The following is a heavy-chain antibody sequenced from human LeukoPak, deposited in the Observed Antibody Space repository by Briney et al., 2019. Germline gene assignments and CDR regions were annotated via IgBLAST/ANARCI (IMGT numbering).Heavy chain of an antibody. CDR3: AKELAAAGTIDY. D-gene: IGHD6-13*01. J-gene: IGHJ4*02. CDR2: IRSDGSNK. CDR1: GFILSSYD. V-gene: IGHV3-30*02. Sequence: GGSLRLSCAVSGFILSSYDMHWVRQAPGKGLEWVAFIRSDGSNKYYADSVKGRFTISRDNSKNTLYLQMNSLRAEDTAVYYCAKELAAAGTIDYWGQGTLVTVSS.